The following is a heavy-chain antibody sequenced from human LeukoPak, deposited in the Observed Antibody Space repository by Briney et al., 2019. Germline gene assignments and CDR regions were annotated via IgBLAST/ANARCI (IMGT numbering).Heavy chain of an antibody. CDR3: ARGHRLEYDFWSGRTLGKYYMDV. CDR1: GYTFTGYY. Sequence: ASVKVSCKASGYTFTGYYMHWVRQAPGQGLEWMGRINPNSGNTGYAQKFQGRVTMTRNTSISTAYMELSSLRSEDTAVYYCARGHRLEYDFWSGRTLGKYYMDVWGKGTMVTVSS. J-gene: IGHJ6*03. D-gene: IGHD3-3*01. V-gene: IGHV1-8*02. CDR2: INPNSGNT.